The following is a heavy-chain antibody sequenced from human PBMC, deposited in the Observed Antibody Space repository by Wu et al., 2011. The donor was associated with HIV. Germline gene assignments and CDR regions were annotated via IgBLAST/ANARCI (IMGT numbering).Heavy chain of an antibody. J-gene: IGHJ4*02. CDR2: HSSLGHS. V-gene: IGHV1-69*05. CDR1: GGTFKTYA. D-gene: IGHD3-22*01. CDR3: TRLSYYGDSGYYYFDD. Sequence: ASGGTFKTYAISWVRQALDKGLSGWEDHSSLGHSKLPQKFQDRVTITTDESTNTAYMELSSLRWEDTAVFYCTRLSYYGDSGYYYFDDWGQGTLVTVSS.